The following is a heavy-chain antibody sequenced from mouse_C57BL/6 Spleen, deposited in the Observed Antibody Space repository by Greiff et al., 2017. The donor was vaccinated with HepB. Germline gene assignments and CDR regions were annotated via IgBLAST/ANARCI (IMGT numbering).Heavy chain of an antibody. Sequence: DVMLVESGGGLVQPGGSLKLSCAASGFTFSDYYMYWVRQTPEKRLEWVAYISNGGGSTYYPDTVKGRFTISRDNAKNTLYLQMSRLKSEDTAMYYCARGSYYAMDYWGQGTSVTVSS. J-gene: IGHJ4*01. V-gene: IGHV5-12*01. CDR1: GFTFSDYY. CDR3: ARGSYYAMDY. CDR2: ISNGGGST.